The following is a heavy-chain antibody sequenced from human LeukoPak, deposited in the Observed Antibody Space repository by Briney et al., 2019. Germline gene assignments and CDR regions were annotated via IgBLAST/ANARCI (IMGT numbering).Heavy chain of an antibody. J-gene: IGHJ3*02. V-gene: IGHV3-23*01. CDR2: ISGSAGST. D-gene: IGHD3-3*01. CDR3: AKDGVTIFGVVIPNDAFDI. CDR1: GFTFSSYA. Sequence: GGSLRLSCAASGFTFSSYAMSWVRQAPGKGLEWVSGISGSAGSTYYADSVKGRFTISRDNSKNTLYLQMNSLRAEDTAVYYCAKDGVTIFGVVIPNDAFDIWGQGTMVTVSS.